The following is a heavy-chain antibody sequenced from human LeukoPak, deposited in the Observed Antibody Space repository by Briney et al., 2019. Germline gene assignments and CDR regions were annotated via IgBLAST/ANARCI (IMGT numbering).Heavy chain of an antibody. V-gene: IGHV4-39*07. CDR2: VYYSGST. J-gene: IGHJ6*03. D-gene: IGHD2/OR15-2a*01. Sequence: SETLSLTCTVSGGSISSSYYYWAWIRQPPGKGLEWIGSVYYSGSTYYNPSLKSRVTISVDTSKNQFSLKLSSVTAADTAMYYCARDYCSSTTCRSYYMDVWGKGTTVTVS. CDR1: GGSISSSYYY. CDR3: ARDYCSSTTCRSYYMDV.